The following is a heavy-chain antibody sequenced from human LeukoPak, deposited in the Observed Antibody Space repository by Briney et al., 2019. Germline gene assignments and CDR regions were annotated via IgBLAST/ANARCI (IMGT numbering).Heavy chain of an antibody. CDR2: IKQGGSDK. CDR3: ARVSGSMGGAADY. Sequence: GSLRLSCAGSGFTFSGSWMSWVRQTPGKGLEWVANIKQGGSDKYYVDSVKGRFTISRDNAKNSVYLEMNSLRAEDTAVYYCARVSGSMGGAADYWGQGTLVTVSS. D-gene: IGHD3-10*01. J-gene: IGHJ4*02. V-gene: IGHV3-7*01. CDR1: GFTFSGSW.